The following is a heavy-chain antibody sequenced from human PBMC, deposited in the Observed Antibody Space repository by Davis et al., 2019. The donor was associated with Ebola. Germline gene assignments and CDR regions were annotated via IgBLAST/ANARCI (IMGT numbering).Heavy chain of an antibody. D-gene: IGHD6-13*01. Sequence: GESLKISCAASGFTFRSYALHWVRQAPGKGLEWVAVISFDGTNKYYADSVKGRFTISRDFSKNTVYLQTNSLRAEDTAVYYCAREGSSWYDNSFDVWGQGTMVTVSS. J-gene: IGHJ3*01. CDR3: AREGSSWYDNSFDV. CDR1: GFTFRSYA. V-gene: IGHV3-30*04. CDR2: ISFDGTNK.